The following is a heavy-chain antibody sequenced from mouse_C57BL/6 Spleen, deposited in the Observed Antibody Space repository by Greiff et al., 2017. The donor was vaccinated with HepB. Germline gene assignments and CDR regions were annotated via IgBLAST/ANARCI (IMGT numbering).Heavy chain of an antibody. J-gene: IGHJ4*01. CDR1: GYTFTSYW. D-gene: IGHD3-1*01. CDR3: AIRGSGYDAMDN. CDR2: INPSNGGT. V-gene: IGHV1-53*01. Sequence: VQLQQSGTELVKPGASVKLSCKASGYTFTSYWMHWVKQRPGQGLEWIGYINPSNGGTNYTERFKSKAKLTVDNSSITAYMHHSSLTSEDSAVYSGAIRGSGYDAMDNWGKGTSVTGTS.